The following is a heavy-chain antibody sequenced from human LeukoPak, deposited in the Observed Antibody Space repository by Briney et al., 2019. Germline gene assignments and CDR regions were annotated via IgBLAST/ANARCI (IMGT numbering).Heavy chain of an antibody. CDR2: IKQDGSEK. D-gene: IGHD3-10*01. Sequence: GGSLRLSCAASGFTFSSYWMSWVRQAPGKGLEWVANIKQDGSEKYYVDSVKGRFTISRDNAKNSLYLQMNSLRAEDTAVYYCARVGITMVRGVVIKGYYYYMDVWGKGTTVTISS. CDR3: ARVGITMVRGVVIKGYYYYMDV. CDR1: GFTFSSYW. J-gene: IGHJ6*03. V-gene: IGHV3-7*01.